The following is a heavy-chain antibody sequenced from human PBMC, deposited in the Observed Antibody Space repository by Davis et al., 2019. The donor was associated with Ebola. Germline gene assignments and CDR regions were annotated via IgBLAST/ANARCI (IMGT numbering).Heavy chain of an antibody. J-gene: IGHJ5*02. D-gene: IGHD2-21*01. CDR1: GFTFSSYA. Sequence: GGSLRLSCAASGFTFSSYAMHWVRQAPGKGLEWVAVVSHDGTNEYYADSAKGRFTISRDKSKNMLYLQMNSLRVEDTAVYYCARDNHGHTYLGFDPWGQGTLVTVSS. V-gene: IGHV3-30*04. CDR3: ARDNHGHTYLGFDP. CDR2: VSHDGTNE.